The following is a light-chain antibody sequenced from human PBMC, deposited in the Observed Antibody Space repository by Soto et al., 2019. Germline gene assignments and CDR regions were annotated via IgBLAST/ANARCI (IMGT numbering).Light chain of an antibody. CDR1: QDIRNG. Sequence: AIQMTQSPASLYASVGDRVTITCRASQDIRNGLGWYQQKPGQAPNLLIYAASSLEDGAPSRFSGNGSGTDFTLTISSLQPEDFATYYCLQDFNVPHTFGGGTKVDIK. CDR2: AAS. J-gene: IGKJ4*01. CDR3: LQDFNVPHT. V-gene: IGKV1-6*02.